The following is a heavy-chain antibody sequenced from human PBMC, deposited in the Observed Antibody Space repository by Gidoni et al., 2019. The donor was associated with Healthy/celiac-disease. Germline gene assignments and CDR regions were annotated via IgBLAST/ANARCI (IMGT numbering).Heavy chain of an antibody. D-gene: IGHD2-15*01. J-gene: IGHJ5*02. Sequence: EVQLVESGGGLVQPGGSLRLSCAASGFTFSSYWMSWVSQAPGKGLEWVANIKQDGSEKYYVDSVKGRLTISRDNAKNSLYLQMNSLRAEDTAVYYCARQVVAANMVDPWGQGTLVTVSS. V-gene: IGHV3-7*03. CDR2: IKQDGSEK. CDR3: ARQVVAANMVDP. CDR1: GFTFSSYW.